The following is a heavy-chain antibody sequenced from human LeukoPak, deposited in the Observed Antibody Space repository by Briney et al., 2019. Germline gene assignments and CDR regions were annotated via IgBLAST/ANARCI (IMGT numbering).Heavy chain of an antibody. V-gene: IGHV4-38-2*02. CDR2: IYHSGST. J-gene: IGHJ3*02. D-gene: IGHD4-17*01. CDR3: ARDSTVTTLNAFDI. Sequence: SETLSLTCSVSDFSITNGYFWGWVRQPPGKGLEWIGEIYHSGSTYYNPSLKSRVTISVDTSKNQFSLKLSSVTAADTAVYYCARDSTVTTLNAFDIWGQGTMVTVSS. CDR1: DFSITNGYF.